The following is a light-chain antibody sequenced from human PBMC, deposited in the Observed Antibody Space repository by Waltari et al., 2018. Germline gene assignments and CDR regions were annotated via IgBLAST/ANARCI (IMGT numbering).Light chain of an antibody. CDR2: AAS. CDR3: QQSYGSLTWT. V-gene: IGKV1-39*01. J-gene: IGKJ1*01. Sequence: DIQMTQSPSSLSASVGDRVTITCRASQSISNHLNWYQQKPGKAPKLLIYAASSLLSGVPSRFSGSGSGTDFTLTISSLQPEDFATYYCQQSYGSLTWTFGQGTKVEIK. CDR1: QSISNH.